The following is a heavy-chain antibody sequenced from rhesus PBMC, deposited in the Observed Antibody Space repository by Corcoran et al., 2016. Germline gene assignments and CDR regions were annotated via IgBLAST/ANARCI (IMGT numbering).Heavy chain of an antibody. CDR2: IYGSSGST. Sequence: QVQLQESGPGLVKPSETLSLTCAVSGGSINSNYWSWIRQPPGKGLEWLGRIYGSSGSTSYNPSLTSRVTISADTSKNQLSLKLSCGTAADTAVYYCALGGTVRGYSLDVWGRGVLVTVSS. V-gene: IGHV4-147*01. CDR1: GGSINSNY. CDR3: ALGGTVRGYSLDV. D-gene: IGHD5-24*01. J-gene: IGHJ5-2*02.